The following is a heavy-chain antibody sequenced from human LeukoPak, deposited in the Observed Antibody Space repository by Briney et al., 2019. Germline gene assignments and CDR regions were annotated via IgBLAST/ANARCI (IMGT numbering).Heavy chain of an antibody. Sequence: ASVEVSCKASGYTFTSYGISWVRQAPGQGLEWMGWISAYNGNTNYAQKLQGRVTMTTDTSTSTAYMELRSLRSDDTAVYYCAKSSLRSDYYKSWGQGTLVTVSS. J-gene: IGHJ4*02. V-gene: IGHV1-18*01. D-gene: IGHD3-3*01. CDR1: GYTFTSYG. CDR2: ISAYNGNT. CDR3: AKSSLRSDYYKS.